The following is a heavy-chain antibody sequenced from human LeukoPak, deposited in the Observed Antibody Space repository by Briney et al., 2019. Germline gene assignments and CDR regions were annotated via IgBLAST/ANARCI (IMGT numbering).Heavy chain of an antibody. CDR1: GFTFSSYW. Sequence: GGSLRLSCAASGFTFSSYWMSWVRQAPGEGLEWVANIKQDGSEKYYVDSVKGRFTISRDNAKNSLYLQMNSLRAEDTAVYYCARDKTPPLGYCSSTSCLNWFDPWGQGTLVTVSS. J-gene: IGHJ5*02. V-gene: IGHV3-7*01. CDR3: ARDKTPPLGYCSSTSCLNWFDP. D-gene: IGHD2-2*01. CDR2: IKQDGSEK.